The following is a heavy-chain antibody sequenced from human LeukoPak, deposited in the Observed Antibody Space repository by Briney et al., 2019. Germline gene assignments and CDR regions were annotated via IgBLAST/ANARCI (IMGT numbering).Heavy chain of an antibody. V-gene: IGHV1-46*01. CDR2: INPSGGST. D-gene: IGHD2-15*01. Sequence: GASVKVSCKASGYTFTSYYMHWVRQAPGQGLEWMGIINPSGGSTSYAQKFQGRVTMTRDMSTSTVYMELSSLRSEDTAVYYCATLHMTPEGMDVWGKGTTVTVSS. CDR3: ATLHMTPEGMDV. J-gene: IGHJ6*03. CDR1: GYTFTSYY.